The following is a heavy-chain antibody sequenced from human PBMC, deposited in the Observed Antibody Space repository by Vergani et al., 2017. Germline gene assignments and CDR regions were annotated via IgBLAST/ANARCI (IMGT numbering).Heavy chain of an antibody. CDR2: ISWNSGSI. J-gene: IGHJ2*01. Sequence: EVQLVESGGGLVQPGRSLRLSCAASGFTFDDYAMHWVRQAPGKGLEWVSGISWNSGSIGYADSVKGRFTISRDNAKNSLYLQMNSLRAEDTAVYYCARDPGACSGGSCYSWYFDLWGRGTLVTVSS. V-gene: IGHV3-9*01. CDR1: GFTFDDYA. CDR3: ARDPGACSGGSCYSWYFDL. D-gene: IGHD2-15*01.